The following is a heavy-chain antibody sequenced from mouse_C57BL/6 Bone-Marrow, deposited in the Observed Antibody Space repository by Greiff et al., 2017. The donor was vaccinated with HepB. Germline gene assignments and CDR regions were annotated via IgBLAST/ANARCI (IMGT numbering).Heavy chain of an antibody. CDR2: IDPSDSYT. Sequence: QVQLQQPGAELVMPGASVKLSCKASGYTFTSYWMHWVKQRPGQGLEWIGEIDPSDSYTNYNQKFKGKSTLTVDKSSSTAYMQISSLTSEDSAVYYCARCDYDPAWFAYWGQGTLVTVSA. J-gene: IGHJ3*01. D-gene: IGHD2-4*01. V-gene: IGHV1-69*01. CDR1: GYTFTSYW. CDR3: ARCDYDPAWFAY.